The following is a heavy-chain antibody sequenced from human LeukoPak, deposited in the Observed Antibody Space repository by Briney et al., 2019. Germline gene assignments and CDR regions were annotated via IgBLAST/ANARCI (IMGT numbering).Heavy chain of an antibody. J-gene: IGHJ4*02. CDR3: ARSRFTYGSVALDY. V-gene: IGHV3-23*01. CDR2: ISGSGGST. Sequence: GGSLRLSCAASGFTFSSYAMSWVRQAPGKGLEWVSAISGSGGSTYYADSVKGRFTISRDNSKNTLYLQMSSLRAEDTAVYYCARSRFTYGSVALDYWGRGTLVTVSS. D-gene: IGHD4-17*01. CDR1: GFTFSSYA.